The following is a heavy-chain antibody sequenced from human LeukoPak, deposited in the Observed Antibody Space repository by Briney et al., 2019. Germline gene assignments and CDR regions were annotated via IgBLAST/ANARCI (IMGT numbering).Heavy chain of an antibody. CDR2: IGGSGGST. J-gene: IGHJ4*02. Sequence: GGSLRLSCAASGFTFSSYAMSWVRQAPGKGLEWVSAIGGSGGSTYYADSVKGRFTISRDNSKNTLYLQMNSLRAEDTAVYYCAKDGSYDSSGPSYFDYWGQGTLVTVSS. V-gene: IGHV3-23*01. CDR1: GFTFSSYA. D-gene: IGHD3-22*01. CDR3: AKDGSYDSSGPSYFDY.